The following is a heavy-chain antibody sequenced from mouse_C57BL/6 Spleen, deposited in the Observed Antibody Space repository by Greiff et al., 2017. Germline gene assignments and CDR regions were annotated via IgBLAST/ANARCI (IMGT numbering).Heavy chain of an antibody. CDR2: ISYDGSN. J-gene: IGHJ1*03. D-gene: IGHD1-1*01. CDR3: ARDYYGSSQVPWYFDV. V-gene: IGHV3-6*01. CDR1: GYSITSGYY. Sequence: DVKLVESGPGLVKPSQSLSLTCSVTGYSITSGYYWNWIRQFPGNKLEWMGYISYDGSNNYNPSLKIPISITRDKSKNQFFLKLNSETTEDTATYYCARDYYGSSQVPWYFDVWGTGTTVTVSS.